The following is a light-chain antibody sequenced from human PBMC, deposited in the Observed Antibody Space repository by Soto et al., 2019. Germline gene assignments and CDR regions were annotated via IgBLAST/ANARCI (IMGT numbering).Light chain of an antibody. CDR1: NNDIGGYTY. Sequence: QSALTQPPSASGSPGQSVTISCTGTNNDIGGYTYVSWYQQLPGKAPKLMIYEVNKRPSGVSNRFSGSKSANTASLTISGLQAEDEADYYCSSYTSGSSVVFGGGTKLTVL. J-gene: IGLJ3*02. CDR3: SSYTSGSSVV. CDR2: EVN. V-gene: IGLV2-14*01.